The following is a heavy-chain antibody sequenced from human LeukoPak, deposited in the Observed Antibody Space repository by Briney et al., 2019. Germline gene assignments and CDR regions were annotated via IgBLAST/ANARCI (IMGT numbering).Heavy chain of an antibody. Sequence: SETLSLTCTVSGGSISSYYWTWIRQPPGKGLEWIGYFYYIGSTNYNPSLKSRVTISVDTSKNQFSLKLSSVTAADTAVYYCARSYCGGDCGPYYMDVWGKGTTVTVSS. V-gene: IGHV4-59*01. CDR1: GGSISSYY. CDR3: ARSYCGGDCGPYYMDV. CDR2: FYYIGST. D-gene: IGHD2-21*01. J-gene: IGHJ6*03.